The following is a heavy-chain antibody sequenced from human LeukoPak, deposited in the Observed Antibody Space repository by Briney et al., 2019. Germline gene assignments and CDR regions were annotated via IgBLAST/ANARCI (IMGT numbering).Heavy chain of an antibody. CDR2: ISYDGSNK. CDR3: ARDVLRYFDEAYFY. Sequence: PGGSLRLSCAASGFTFSSYAMHWVRQAPGKGLEWVAVISYDGSNKYYADSVKGRFTISRDNSKNTLYLQMNSLRAEDTAVYYCARDVLRYFDEAYFYWGQGTLVTVSS. V-gene: IGHV3-30-3*01. J-gene: IGHJ4*02. CDR1: GFTFSSYA. D-gene: IGHD3-9*01.